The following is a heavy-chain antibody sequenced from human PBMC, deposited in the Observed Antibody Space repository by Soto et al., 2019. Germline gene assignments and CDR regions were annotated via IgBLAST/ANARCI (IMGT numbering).Heavy chain of an antibody. Sequence: PSETQSHTYTVYDGYFIGHSWTWIRQTPGKGLEWIGDINHSGRVNYSPSLKSRVTISLDTSKNQFSLTLSAVTAADTAMYYCSTRAYDTNGYYRFDPWGQGTLVTVSS. CDR2: INHSGRV. CDR1: DGYFIGHS. V-gene: IGHV4-34*01. D-gene: IGHD3-22*01. J-gene: IGHJ5*01. CDR3: STRAYDTNGYYRFDP.